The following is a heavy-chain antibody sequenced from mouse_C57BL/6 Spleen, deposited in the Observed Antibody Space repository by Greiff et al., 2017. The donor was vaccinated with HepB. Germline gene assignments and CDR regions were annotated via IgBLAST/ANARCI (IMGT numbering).Heavy chain of an antibody. J-gene: IGHJ2*01. CDR3: ARGGYSNYFDY. Sequence: DVHLVESGPGLVKPSQSLSLTCSVTGYSITSGYYWNWIRQFPGNKLEWMGYISYDGSNNYNPSLKNRISITRDTSKNQFFLKLNSVTTEDTATYYCARGGYSNYFDYWGQGTTLTVSS. CDR2: ISYDGSN. V-gene: IGHV3-6*01. CDR1: GYSITSGYY. D-gene: IGHD2-5*01.